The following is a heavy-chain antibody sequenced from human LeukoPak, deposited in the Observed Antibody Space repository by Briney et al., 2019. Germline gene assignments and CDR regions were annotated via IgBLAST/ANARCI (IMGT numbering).Heavy chain of an antibody. CDR2: IYSGGST. CDR3: ARDFSQLVAGLDY. CDR1: GFTVSSNY. D-gene: IGHD5-12*01. V-gene: IGHV3-66*01. Sequence: RGSLRLSCAASGFTVSSNYMTWVRQAPGKGLEWVSIIYSGGSTYYADSVKGRFTISRDNSKNTLFLQMNRLRAEDTAVYYCARDFSQLVAGLDYWGQGTLVTVSS. J-gene: IGHJ4*02.